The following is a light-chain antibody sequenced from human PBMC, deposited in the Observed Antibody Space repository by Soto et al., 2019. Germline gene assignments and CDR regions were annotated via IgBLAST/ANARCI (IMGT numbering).Light chain of an antibody. Sequence: DIQMTQSPSTLPASVGDSVTITCRASQSISTRLAWYQQKPGKAPKLLIYKASRLESGVPSRFSGSGSGTEFTLTISFLQPDDFATYYCQQYNSYSPWTFGGGTKVDIK. CDR2: KAS. CDR3: QQYNSYSPWT. CDR1: QSISTR. J-gene: IGKJ4*01. V-gene: IGKV1-5*03.